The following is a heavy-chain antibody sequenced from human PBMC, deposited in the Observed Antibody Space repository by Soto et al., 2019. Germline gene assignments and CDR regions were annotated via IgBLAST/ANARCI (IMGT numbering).Heavy chain of an antibody. Sequence: QVQLVQSGAEVKKPGASVKVSCKASGYTFTSYGISWVRQAPGQGLEWMGWISAYNGNTNYAQKLQGRVTMTTDTSTSTADMELRSLRSDDTAVYYCARGRRAAANDYYYYGMDVWGQGTTVTVSS. CDR2: ISAYNGNT. J-gene: IGHJ6*02. D-gene: IGHD6-13*01. CDR3: ARGRRAAANDYYYYGMDV. V-gene: IGHV1-18*01. CDR1: GYTFTSYG.